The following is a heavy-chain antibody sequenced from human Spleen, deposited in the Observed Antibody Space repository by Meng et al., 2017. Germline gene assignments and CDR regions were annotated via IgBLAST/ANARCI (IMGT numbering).Heavy chain of an antibody. CDR2: IYPDDSDT. J-gene: IGHJ5*02. CDR3: ARRRWVEAAGVGGIWFDP. Sequence: GGSLRLSCKGSGYSFASYWIGWVRQMPGKGLEWMGIIYPDDSDTEYSPSFQGQVTFSADKSINTAYLQWSSLKASDTAIYYCARRRWVEAAGVGGIWFDPWGQGTLVTVSS. V-gene: IGHV5-51*01. D-gene: IGHD6-13*01. CDR1: GYSFASYW.